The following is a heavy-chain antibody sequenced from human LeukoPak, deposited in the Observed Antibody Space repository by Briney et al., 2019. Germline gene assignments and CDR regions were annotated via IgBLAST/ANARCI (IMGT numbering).Heavy chain of an antibody. CDR3: ARGIAVDV. CDR1: GFTFSSYW. Sequence: GGSLRLSCGASGFTFSSYWMSWVRRAPGKGLEWVANIKQDGSEKYYVDSVKGRFTISRDNAKNSLYLQMNSLRAEDTAVYYCARGIAVDVWGQGTTVTVSS. CDR2: IKQDGSEK. D-gene: IGHD6-13*01. J-gene: IGHJ6*02. V-gene: IGHV3-7*01.